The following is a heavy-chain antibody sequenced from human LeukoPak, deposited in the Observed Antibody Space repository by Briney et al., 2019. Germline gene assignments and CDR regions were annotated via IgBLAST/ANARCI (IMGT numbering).Heavy chain of an antibody. D-gene: IGHD3-16*02. CDR2: IKQDGSEK. CDR1: GFTCSSYW. CDR3: AREGESGYVWGSYRNFDY. V-gene: IGHV3-7*01. J-gene: IGHJ4*02. Sequence: GGSLRLSCAASGFTCSSYWMSWVRQAPGKGLEWVANIKQDGSEKYYVDSVKGRFTISRDNAKNSLYLQMNSLRAEDTAVYYCAREGESGYVWGSYRNFDYWGQGTLVTVSS.